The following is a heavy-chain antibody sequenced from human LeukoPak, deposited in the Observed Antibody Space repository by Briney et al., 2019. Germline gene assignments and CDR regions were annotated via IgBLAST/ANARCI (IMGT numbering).Heavy chain of an antibody. J-gene: IGHJ4*02. CDR1: GFTLSSYW. V-gene: IGHV3-74*01. CDR3: ARSNQADDY. Sequence: PGGSLRLSCAASGFTLSSYWVHWVRQVPGKGLVWVARINPGGSSITYADSVKGRFTISRDNAKNTLYLQMDSLRAEDTGVYYCARSNQADDYWGQGTLVTVSS. D-gene: IGHD1-14*01. CDR2: INPGGSSI.